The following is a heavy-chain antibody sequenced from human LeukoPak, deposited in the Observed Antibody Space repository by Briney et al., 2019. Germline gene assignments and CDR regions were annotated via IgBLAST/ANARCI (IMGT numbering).Heavy chain of an antibody. J-gene: IGHJ3*01. V-gene: IGHV3-7*03. CDR2: INSDGSEG. CDR1: GFTFSGFW. CDR3: ARSSYSNSSSV. Sequence: GGSLRLSCAVSGFTFSGFWMSWSRQAPGKGLEWVASINSDGSEGYYADVVKGRFTISRDNAKNLLYLQINSLRAEDTAVYYCARSSYSNSSSVWGQGTMVTVSS. D-gene: IGHD6-6*01.